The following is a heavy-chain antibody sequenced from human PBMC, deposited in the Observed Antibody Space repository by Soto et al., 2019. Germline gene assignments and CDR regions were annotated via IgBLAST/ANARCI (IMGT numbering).Heavy chain of an antibody. V-gene: IGHV3-23*01. CDR3: ARDLFVLRDFDWPRPFDY. CDR1: GFTFSSYA. Sequence: PGGSLRLSCAASGFTFSSYAMSWVRQAPGKGLEWVSAISGSGSSTYYADSVKGRFTISRDNAKNSLYLQMNSLRAEDTAVYYCARDLFVLRDFDWPRPFDYWGQGNLVTVSS. J-gene: IGHJ4*02. D-gene: IGHD3-9*01. CDR2: ISGSGSST.